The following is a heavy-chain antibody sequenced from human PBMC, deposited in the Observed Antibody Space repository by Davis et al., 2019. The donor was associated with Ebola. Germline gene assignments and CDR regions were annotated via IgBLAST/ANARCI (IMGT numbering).Heavy chain of an antibody. J-gene: IGHJ6*02. V-gene: IGHV3-15*01. CDR3: TTDPGMMITFGGVVNHYGMDV. CDR2: IKTNADGGTV. Sequence: GGSLRLSCVASGFTFSNAWMARVRQAAGKGLEWVGRIKTNADGGTVAYAASVKGRFTISRDDAEQTLYLEMNSLKTEDTAVYYCTTDPGMMITFGGVVNHYGMDVWGQGTTVTVSS. CDR1: GFTFSNAW. D-gene: IGHD3-16*01.